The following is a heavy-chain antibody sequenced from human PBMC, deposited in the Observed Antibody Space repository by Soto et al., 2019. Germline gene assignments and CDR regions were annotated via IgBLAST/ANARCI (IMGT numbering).Heavy chain of an antibody. V-gene: IGHV1-69*02. Sequence: GASVKVSCKASGGTSSSYTISWVRQAPGQGLEWMGRIIPILGIAIYAQKFQGRVTMTEDTSTDTAYMELSSLRSEDTAVYYCATRAPSGYYPYDAFDIWGQGTMVTVS. D-gene: IGHD3-22*01. CDR3: ATRAPSGYYPYDAFDI. CDR2: IIPILGIA. J-gene: IGHJ3*02. CDR1: GGTSSSYT.